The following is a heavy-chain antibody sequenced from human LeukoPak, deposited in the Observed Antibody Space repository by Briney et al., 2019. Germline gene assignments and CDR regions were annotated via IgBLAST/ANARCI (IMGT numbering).Heavy chain of an antibody. D-gene: IGHD3-10*01. V-gene: IGHV3-21*03. CDR1: GFTFSSYS. Sequence: GGSLRLSCAASGFTFSSYSMNWVRQAPGKGLEWVSSISSSSSYIYYADSVKGRFTISRDNAKNSLYLQMNSLRAEDTAVYYCARDRGSVVTMVRGVSETRGFDYWGQGTLVTVSS. J-gene: IGHJ4*02. CDR3: ARDRGSVVTMVRGVSETRGFDY. CDR2: ISSSSSYI.